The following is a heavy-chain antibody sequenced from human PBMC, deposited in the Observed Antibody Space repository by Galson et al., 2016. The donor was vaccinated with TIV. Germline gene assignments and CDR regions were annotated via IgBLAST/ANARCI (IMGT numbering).Heavy chain of an antibody. CDR3: VHLPNMFYYGMDV. D-gene: IGHD3-10*02. CDR1: GFSLITNGVG. V-gene: IGHV2-5*02. Sequence: PALVKPTQTLTLTCTFSGFSLITNGVGVGWVRQPPGKALEWLAHIYWDDDERYSPSLKSRLTFTKDTSKNQVVLRMTNMDPMDTATYYCVHLPNMFYYGMDVWGQGTTVTVSS. J-gene: IGHJ6*02. CDR2: IYWDDDE.